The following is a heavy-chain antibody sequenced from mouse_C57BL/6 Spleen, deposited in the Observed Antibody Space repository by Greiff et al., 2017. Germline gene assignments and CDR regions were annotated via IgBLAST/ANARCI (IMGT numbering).Heavy chain of an antibody. CDR1: GYTFTSYG. V-gene: IGHV1-81*01. Sequence: VQLQQPGAELARPGASVKLSCKASGYTFTSYGISWVKQRTGQGLEWIGEIYPRSGNTYYNEKFKGKATLTAAKSSSTAYMELRSLTSEDSAVYFCARGYGSSYEYFDVGGTGTTVTVSS. D-gene: IGHD1-1*01. CDR2: IYPRSGNT. J-gene: IGHJ1*03. CDR3: ARGYGSSYEYFDV.